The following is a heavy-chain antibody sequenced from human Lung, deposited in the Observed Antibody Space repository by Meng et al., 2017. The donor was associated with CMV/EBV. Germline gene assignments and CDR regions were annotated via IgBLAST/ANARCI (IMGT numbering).Heavy chain of an antibody. D-gene: IGHD1-1*01. Sequence: GSLRLXCAASGFTFSSFWMAWVHQAPGKGLEWVGNIKQDESEIQYVGSVKGRFTITRDNAKNSLFLQMNSLRAEDTAVYYCARSMLEVNRYYYGMDVWGEGTXVTVSS. V-gene: IGHV3-7*01. CDR2: IKQDESEI. CDR3: ARSMLEVNRYYYGMDV. CDR1: GFTFSSFW. J-gene: IGHJ6*04.